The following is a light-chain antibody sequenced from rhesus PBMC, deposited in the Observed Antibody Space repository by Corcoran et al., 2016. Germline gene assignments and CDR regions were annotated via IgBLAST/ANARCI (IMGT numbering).Light chain of an antibody. CDR1: QSLLHSHGSTY. CDR2: FAS. J-gene: IGKJ4*01. V-gene: IGKV2-91*01. CDR3: MQGTQLPLT. Sequence: DIVMTQTPLSLPVTPGEPASISCRSRQSLLHSHGSTYLYLYLQKPGQSPQILLYFASSRASGVPDRLSGRGSDTEFTLEISRVEAEDIGGYYCMQGTQLPLTFGGGTKVEIK.